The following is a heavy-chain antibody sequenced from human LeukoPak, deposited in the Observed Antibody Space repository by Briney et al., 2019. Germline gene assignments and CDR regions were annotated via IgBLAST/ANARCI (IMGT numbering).Heavy chain of an antibody. CDR2: IYYSGST. CDR1: GGSISSSGYY. V-gene: IGHV4-31*03. D-gene: IGHD4-17*01. Sequence: SETLSLTCTVSGGSISSSGYYLSWIRQHPGKGLEWIGYIYYSGSTYYNPSLKSRVTISVDTSKNQFSLKLSSVTAADTAVYYCARATTVTTVGYWGQGTLVTVSS. CDR3: ARATTVTTVGY. J-gene: IGHJ4*02.